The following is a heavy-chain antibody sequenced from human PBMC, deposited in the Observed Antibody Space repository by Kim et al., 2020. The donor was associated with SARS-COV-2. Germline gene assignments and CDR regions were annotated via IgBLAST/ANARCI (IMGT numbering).Heavy chain of an antibody. Sequence: SETLSLTCTVSGASISSYYWSWIRQPPGKGLEWIGYGFYIGSTYYNPSLQRRVTISVDTSKNQFSLKLNSVTAADTAVYYCAREADNSNYFDYWGQGTLVTVSS. CDR1: GASISSYY. CDR3: AREADNSNYFDY. D-gene: IGHD3-22*01. V-gene: IGHV4-59*13. J-gene: IGHJ4*02. CDR2: GFYIGST.